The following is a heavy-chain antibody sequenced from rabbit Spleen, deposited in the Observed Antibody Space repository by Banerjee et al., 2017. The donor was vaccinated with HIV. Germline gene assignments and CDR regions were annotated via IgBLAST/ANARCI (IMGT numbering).Heavy chain of an antibody. D-gene: IGHD8-1*01. CDR1: GFSFSRGYD. CDR2: IYTGNGKT. CDR3: ARDTGSSFSSYGMDL. V-gene: IGHV1S45*01. Sequence: QEHLEESGGGLVKPEGSLTLTCKASGFSFSRGYDMCWVRQAPGRGLEWIGCIYTGNGKTYYASWAKGRFTISKTSSTTVTLQMTSLTAADTATYFCARDTGSSFSSYGMDLWGPGTLVTVS. J-gene: IGHJ6*01.